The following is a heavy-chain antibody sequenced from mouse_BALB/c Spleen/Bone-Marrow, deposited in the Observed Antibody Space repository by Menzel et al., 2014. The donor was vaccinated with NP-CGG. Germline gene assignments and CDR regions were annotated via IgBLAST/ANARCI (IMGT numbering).Heavy chain of an antibody. J-gene: IGHJ3*01. CDR3: ARGGAHYYGRGFTY. CDR2: ISDGCSYT. CDR1: GFTFSDYY. V-gene: IGHV5-4*02. D-gene: IGHD1-2*01. Sequence: EVKLVESGGNLVKPGGSLKLSCAASGFTFSDYYMYWVRQTPEKRLEWVATISDGCSYTYYPDSVKGRFTISRDNAKNSLYLQMNSLKSEDSAMYYCARGGAHYYGRGFTYWGQGTLVTVSA.